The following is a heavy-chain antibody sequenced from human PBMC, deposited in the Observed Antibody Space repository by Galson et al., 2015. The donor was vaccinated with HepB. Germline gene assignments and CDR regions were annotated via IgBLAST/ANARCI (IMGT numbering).Heavy chain of an antibody. V-gene: IGHV4-59*08. CDR2: IYYNGDT. CDR1: HGSINNYY. CDR3: ARHPGRGSVGYALDL. J-gene: IGHJ4*02. Sequence: ETLSLTCSVSHGSINNYYWSWIRQSPGNRLEWIGYIYYNGDTTYNPSLGYRVGMSVDTSVNQVSLWLTSVIAADTAVYYCARHPGRGSVGYALDLWGQGTLVTVSA. D-gene: IGHD2-2*01.